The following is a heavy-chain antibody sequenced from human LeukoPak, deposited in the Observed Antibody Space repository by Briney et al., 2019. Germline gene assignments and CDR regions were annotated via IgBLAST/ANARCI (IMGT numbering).Heavy chain of an antibody. CDR1: GGSISNYY. V-gene: IGHV4-59*12. CDR2: IYYSGGT. Sequence: SETLSLTCTVSGGSISNYYWSWIRQPPGKGLEWIGYIYYSGGTDYNPSLKSRVTISVDTSKNQFSLKLNSVTPEDTAVYYCARATSEYSSSWYDYWGQGTLVTVSS. D-gene: IGHD6-13*01. CDR3: ARATSEYSSSWYDY. J-gene: IGHJ4*02.